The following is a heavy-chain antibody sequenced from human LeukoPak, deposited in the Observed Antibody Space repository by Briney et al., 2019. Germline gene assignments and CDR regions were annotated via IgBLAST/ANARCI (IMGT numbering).Heavy chain of an antibody. D-gene: IGHD4-17*01. V-gene: IGHV1-58*02. CDR2: IVVGSGNT. Sequence: GASVKVSCKASGYTFTSSAMQWVRQARGQRLEWIGWIVVGSGNTNYAQKFQERVTITRDMSTSTAYMELSSLRSEDTAVYYCAAMTTVTTFDYFDYWGQGTLVTVSS. J-gene: IGHJ4*02. CDR1: GYTFTSSA. CDR3: AAMTTVTTFDYFDY.